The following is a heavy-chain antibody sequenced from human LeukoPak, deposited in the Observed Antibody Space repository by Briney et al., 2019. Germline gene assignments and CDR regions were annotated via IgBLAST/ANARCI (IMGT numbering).Heavy chain of an antibody. Sequence: GESLKISCKGSGYNFTNYWIGWVRQMPRKGLEWMGIIYPGDSNTRYSPSFQGQVTISADKSISTAYLQWSSLRASDTAMYFCARQESNWGSYWGQGTLATVSS. J-gene: IGHJ4*02. CDR1: GYNFTNYW. CDR3: ARQESNWGSY. V-gene: IGHV5-51*01. D-gene: IGHD3-16*01. CDR2: IYPGDSNT.